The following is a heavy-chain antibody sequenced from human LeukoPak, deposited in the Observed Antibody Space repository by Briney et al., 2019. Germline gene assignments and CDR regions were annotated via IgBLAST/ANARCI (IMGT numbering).Heavy chain of an antibody. V-gene: IGHV1-69*05. CDR2: IIPIFGTA. J-gene: IGHJ6*03. CDR3: ARDYGVDCSSTSCYENGDYYYYYYMDV. CDR1: GGTFSSYA. D-gene: IGHD2-2*01. Sequence: SVKVSCKASGGTFSSYAISWVRQAPGQGLEWMGRIIPIFGTANYAQKFQGRVTITTDESTSTAYMELRSLRSDDTAVYYCARDYGVDCSSTSCYENGDYYYYYYMDVWGKGTTVTVSS.